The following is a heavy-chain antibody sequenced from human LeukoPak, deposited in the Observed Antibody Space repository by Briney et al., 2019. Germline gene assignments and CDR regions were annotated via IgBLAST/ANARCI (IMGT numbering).Heavy chain of an antibody. D-gene: IGHD3-22*01. V-gene: IGHV3-23*01. CDR3: AKSSAYYTNWFDP. CDR2: ISGGGTT. CDR1: GFTFSNYA. Sequence: PGGSLRLSCAASGFTFSNYAMNWVRQAPGKGLEWGSSISGGGTTYYADSVKGRFTISRDNSKNALYLQMNSLRAEDTAVYYCAKSSAYYTNWFDPWGQGTLVTVSS. J-gene: IGHJ5*02.